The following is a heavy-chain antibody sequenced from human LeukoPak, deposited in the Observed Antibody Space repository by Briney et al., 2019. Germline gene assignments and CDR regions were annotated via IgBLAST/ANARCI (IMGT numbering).Heavy chain of an antibody. D-gene: IGHD1-26*01. Sequence: SETLSLTCSASGGSISSSNYYWAWIRQPPGKELEWIGSSYYSGSISYNPSHKSRVTISVDTSKNQFSLKLGSVTAADTAVYYCARNASDSGTTYFDYWGQGTLVTVSS. V-gene: IGHV4-39*01. CDR2: SYYSGSI. CDR1: GGSISSSNYY. J-gene: IGHJ4*02. CDR3: ARNASDSGTTYFDY.